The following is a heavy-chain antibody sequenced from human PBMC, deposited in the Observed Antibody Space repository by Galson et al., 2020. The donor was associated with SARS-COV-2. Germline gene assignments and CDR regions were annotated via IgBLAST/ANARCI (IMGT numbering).Heavy chain of an antibody. J-gene: IGHJ4*02. CDR1: GFTFNDFW. Sequence: VSGFTFNDFWMSWFRQAPGKGLEWVANIKGDGSETNYADFVKGRFSISRDNAANSLYLQMNSLRVEDSAVYYCSREGWQGGYWGQGTRVTVSS. D-gene: IGHD6-19*01. V-gene: IGHV3-7*01. CDR2: IKGDGSET. CDR3: SREGWQGGY.